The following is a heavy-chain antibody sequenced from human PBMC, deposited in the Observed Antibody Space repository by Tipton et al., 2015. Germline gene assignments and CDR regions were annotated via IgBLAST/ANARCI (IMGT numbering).Heavy chain of an antibody. D-gene: IGHD3-10*01. J-gene: IGHJ4*02. CDR3: ARGLLLWFGMTDY. Sequence: TLPLTCTVSGGSISSSSYYWGWIRQPPGKGLEWIGSIYYSGSTYYNPSLKSRVTISVDTSKNQFSLKLNSVTAADTAVYYCARGLLLWFGMTDYWGQGTLVTVSS. CDR2: IYYSGST. V-gene: IGHV4-39*01. CDR1: GGSISSSSYY.